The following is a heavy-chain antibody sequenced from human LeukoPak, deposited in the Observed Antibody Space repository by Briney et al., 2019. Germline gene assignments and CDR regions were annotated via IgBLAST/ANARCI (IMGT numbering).Heavy chain of an antibody. D-gene: IGHD3-10*01. CDR2: ISFDASNI. CDR1: GFTFSSYA. V-gene: IGHV3-30-3*01. J-gene: IGHJ4*02. Sequence: PGGSLRLSCAASGFTFSSYAMHWVRQAPGKGLEWVAVISFDASNIYYADSVKGRFTISRDNSKNTLFLQMNSLRPEDTAVYYCVRDSVWFGGPRLDYWGQGTLVTVSS. CDR3: VRDSVWFGGPRLDY.